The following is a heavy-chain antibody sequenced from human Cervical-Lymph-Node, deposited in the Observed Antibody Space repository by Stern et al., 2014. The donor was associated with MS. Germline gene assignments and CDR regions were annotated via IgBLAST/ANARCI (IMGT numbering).Heavy chain of an antibody. V-gene: IGHV1-24*01. D-gene: IGHD6-19*01. CDR2: SSPEDGET. CDR1: GYTLNDLS. Sequence: QVQLVESGAEVKKPGASVKVSCKVSGYTLNDLSLHWVRQAPGEGLEWMGGSSPEDGETIFAQGLQGRVTVTEDTSTDTAYMELSSLRSEDTAVYYCASAVTGLNYYFHALDVWGLGTTVTVSS. CDR3: ASAVTGLNYYFHALDV. J-gene: IGHJ6*02.